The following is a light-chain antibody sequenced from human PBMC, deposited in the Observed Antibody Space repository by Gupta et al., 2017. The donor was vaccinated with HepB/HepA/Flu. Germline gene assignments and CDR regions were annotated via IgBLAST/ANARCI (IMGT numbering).Light chain of an antibody. J-gene: IGLJ2*01. CDR1: HTDIGTYNY. CDR2: DVH. CDR3: SSYTTSETRV. V-gene: IGLV2-14*03. Sequence: QSDLTQPASVSGSPGQSITMSCTGTHTDIGTYNYVSWYQQQSGKAPRLIIYDVHNRPSGVPNRFSGSKSGNTASLTVSGLQAEDEGDYYCSSYTTSETRVFGGGTKLTVL.